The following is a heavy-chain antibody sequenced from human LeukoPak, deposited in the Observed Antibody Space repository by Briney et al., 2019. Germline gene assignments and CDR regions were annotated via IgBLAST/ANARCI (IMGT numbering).Heavy chain of an antibody. Sequence: SETLSLTCTVSGGSISSSSYYWSWIRQPPGKGLEWIGYIYYSGSTNYNPSLKSRVTISVDTSKNQFSLKLSSVTAADTAVYYCARAESGSYLDAFDIWGQGTMVTVSS. V-gene: IGHV4-61*01. D-gene: IGHD1-26*01. CDR2: IYYSGST. CDR3: ARAESGSYLDAFDI. J-gene: IGHJ3*02. CDR1: GGSISSSSYY.